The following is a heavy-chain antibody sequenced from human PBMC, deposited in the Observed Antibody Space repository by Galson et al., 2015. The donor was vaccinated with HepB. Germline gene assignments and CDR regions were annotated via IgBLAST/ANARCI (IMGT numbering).Heavy chain of an antibody. Sequence: SLRLSCAASGFTFSRYAMHWVRQAPGKGLEWVAVISYDRSNKYYADSVKGRFTIPIDNSKNTLYLEMNSLRAEDTAVYYCARERTSSGSYFRSGAFDIWGQGTMVTVSS. CDR2: ISYDRSNK. CDR3: ARERTSSGSYFRSGAFDI. J-gene: IGHJ3*02. CDR1: GFTFSRYA. D-gene: IGHD1-26*01. V-gene: IGHV3-30-3*01.